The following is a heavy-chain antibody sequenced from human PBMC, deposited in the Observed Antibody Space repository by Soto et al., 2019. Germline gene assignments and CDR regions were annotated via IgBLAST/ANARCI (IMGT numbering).Heavy chain of an antibody. J-gene: IGHJ6*02. CDR1: GFTFSSYS. V-gene: IGHV3-21*01. Sequence: PVGSLRLSCAASGFTFSSYSMNWVRQAPGKGLEWVSSISISSNHINDADSGKGRFSHASNNANNSLFIKMNSLRGEDTAVYSCAKYPPQFGYVFWSGYSHYYYYYGMDVWGQGTTVTVSS. D-gene: IGHD3-3*01. CDR2: ISISSNHI. CDR3: AKYPPQFGYVFWSGYSHYYYYYGMDV.